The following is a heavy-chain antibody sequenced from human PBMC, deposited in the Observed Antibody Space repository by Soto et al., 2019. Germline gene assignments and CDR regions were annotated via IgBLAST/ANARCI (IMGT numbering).Heavy chain of an antibody. CDR3: ARGGSGYPFDF. J-gene: IGHJ4*02. CDR1: GGSISNYY. V-gene: IGHV4-59*01. Sequence: SETLSLTCTVSGGSISNYYWSWMRQPPGRGLEWIGYIYYTGNTNYNPSLKSRVTISLDTSKNHFSLKLSPVTAADMAVYYCARGGSGYPFDFWGQGTLVTVSS. D-gene: IGHD3-3*01. CDR2: IYYTGNT.